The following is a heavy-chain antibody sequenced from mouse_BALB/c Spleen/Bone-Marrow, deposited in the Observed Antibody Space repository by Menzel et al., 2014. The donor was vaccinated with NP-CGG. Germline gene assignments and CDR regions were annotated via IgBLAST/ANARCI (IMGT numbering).Heavy chain of an antibody. V-gene: IGHV1-55*01. D-gene: IGHD1-2*01. CDR1: GYTFTSYW. CDR2: IYPGRGIT. CDR3: SRSFITTAYYAMDY. Sequence: QVHVKQSGAELVKPGASVKMSCKASGYTFTSYWINWVKQRPGKGLEWIGDIYPGRGITNYNEKFKSKATLTLDTSSSTAYMQLSSLTSEDSAVYYCSRSFITTAYYAMDYWGQGTSVTVSS. J-gene: IGHJ4*01.